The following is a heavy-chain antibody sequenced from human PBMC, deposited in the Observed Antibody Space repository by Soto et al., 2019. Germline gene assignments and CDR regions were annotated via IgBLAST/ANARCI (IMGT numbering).Heavy chain of an antibody. Sequence: PSETLSLTCAVYGGSFSGYYWSWIRQPPGKGLEWIGEINHSGSTNYNPSLKSRVTISVDTSKNQFSLKLSSVTAADTAVYYCARGSAYYDYIWGSYTDYYFDYWGQGTLVTVSS. CDR2: INHSGST. D-gene: IGHD3-16*01. CDR3: ARGSAYYDYIWGSYTDYYFDY. CDR1: GGSFSGYY. J-gene: IGHJ4*02. V-gene: IGHV4-34*01.